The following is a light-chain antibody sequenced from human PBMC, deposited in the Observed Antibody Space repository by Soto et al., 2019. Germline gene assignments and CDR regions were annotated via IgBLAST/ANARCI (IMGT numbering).Light chain of an antibody. CDR1: QSVSSN. V-gene: IGKV3-15*01. CDR3: QQYNNWPPWT. CDR2: GAS. J-gene: IGKJ1*01. Sequence: IVMTQSPDTLSVSPGERATLSCRASQSVSSNLAWYQQKAGQAPRLLIYGASTRVTGIPARFSGSGSGTEFTLTISSLQSEDCAIYYCQQYNNWPPWTFGQGTRVDIK.